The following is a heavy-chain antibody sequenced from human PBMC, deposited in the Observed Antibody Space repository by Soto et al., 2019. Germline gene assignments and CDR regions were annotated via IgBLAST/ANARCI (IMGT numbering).Heavy chain of an antibody. CDR3: AKALSNWGSERLRDGMDV. D-gene: IGHD7-27*01. J-gene: IGHJ6*02. CDR1: GFTFDDYT. V-gene: IGHV3-43*01. Sequence: GGSLRLSCAASGFTFDDYTMPWVRQARGKGLKWVSLFSWDGGSTYYADSVKGRFTISRDNSKNSLYLQMNSLRTEDTALYYCAKALSNWGSERLRDGMDVWGQGTTVTVSS. CDR2: FSWDGGST.